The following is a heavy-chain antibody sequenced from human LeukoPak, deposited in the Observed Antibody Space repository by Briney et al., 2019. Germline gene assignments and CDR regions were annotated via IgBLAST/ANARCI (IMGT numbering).Heavy chain of an antibody. CDR2: IYYSGST. J-gene: IGHJ4*02. D-gene: IGHD6-19*01. CDR3: ASKWLGLNY. CDR1: GGSVSSSSYY. V-gene: IGHV4-39*01. Sequence: PSETLSLTCTVSGGSVSSSSYYWGWIRQPPGKGLEWIGSIYYSGSTYYNPFLKSRVTISVDTSKNQFSLKLSSVTAADTAVYYCASKWLGLNYWGQGTLVTVSS.